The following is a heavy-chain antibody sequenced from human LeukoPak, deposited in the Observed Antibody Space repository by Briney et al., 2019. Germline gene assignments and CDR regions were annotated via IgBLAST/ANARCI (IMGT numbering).Heavy chain of an antibody. CDR2: INHSGST. CDR1: GGSFSGYY. Sequence: SETLSLTCAVYGGSFSGYYWSWIRQPPGKGLEWIGEINHSGSTNYNPSLKSRVTISVDTSKNQFSLKLSSVTAADTAVYYCARGPPTVTRKKQQRTFLDYFQHWGQGTLVTVSS. V-gene: IGHV4-34*01. J-gene: IGHJ1*01. D-gene: IGHD4-17*01. CDR3: ARGPPTVTRKKQQRTFLDYFQH.